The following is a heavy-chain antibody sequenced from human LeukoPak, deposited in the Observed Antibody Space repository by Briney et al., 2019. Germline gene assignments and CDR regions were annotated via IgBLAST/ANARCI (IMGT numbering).Heavy chain of an antibody. Sequence: GESLKISCKGSGYSFTSYWIGWVRQMPGKGLEWMGRIDPSDSYTNYSPSFQGHVTISADKSISTAYLQWSSLKASDTAMYYCARRSRFRSSTSCYVGYYGMDVWGQGTTVTVSS. CDR1: GYSFTSYW. CDR2: IDPSDSYT. J-gene: IGHJ6*02. V-gene: IGHV5-10-1*01. CDR3: ARRSRFRSSTSCYVGYYGMDV. D-gene: IGHD2-2*01.